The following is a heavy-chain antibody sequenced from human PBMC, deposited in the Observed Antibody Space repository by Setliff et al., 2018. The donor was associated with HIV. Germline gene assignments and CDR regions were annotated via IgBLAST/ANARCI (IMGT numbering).Heavy chain of an antibody. CDR2: IYYSGST. V-gene: IGHV4-59*12. CDR1: GGSISSYY. J-gene: IGHJ6*03. CDR3: ARVSCSSWYSIPQYYYYSMDV. D-gene: IGHD6-13*01. Sequence: SETLSLTCTVSGGSISSYYWSWIRRPPGKGLEWIGYIYYSGSTNYNPSLKSRVTMSVDTSKNQFSLRLRSVTAADTAVYYCARVSCSSWYSIPQYYYYSMDVWGNGTTVTVSS.